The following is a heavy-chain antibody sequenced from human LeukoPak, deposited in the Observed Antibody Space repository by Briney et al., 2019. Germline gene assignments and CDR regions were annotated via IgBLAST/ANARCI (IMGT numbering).Heavy chain of an antibody. J-gene: IGHJ6*02. V-gene: IGHV1-2*04. CDR1: GYTFTGYY. CDR2: INPNSGGT. Sequence: ASVNVSCKASGYTFTGYYMHWVRQAPGQGLEWMGWINPNSGGTNYAQKFQGWVTMTRDTSISTAYMELSRLRSDDTAVYYCARAADYYDSSGYYSNGYYGMDVWGQGTTVTVSS. CDR3: ARAADYYDSSGYYSNGYYGMDV. D-gene: IGHD3-22*01.